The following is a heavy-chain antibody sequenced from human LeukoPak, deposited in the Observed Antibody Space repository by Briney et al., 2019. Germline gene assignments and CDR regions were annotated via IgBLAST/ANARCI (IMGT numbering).Heavy chain of an antibody. CDR3: ARGLQETLAWLRAFSAFDI. Sequence: ASVKVSCKASGYTFTSYGISWVRQAPGQGLEWMGWISAYNGNTNYAQKLQGRVTMTTDTSTSTAYMELRSLRSDDTAVYYCARGLQETLAWLRAFSAFDIWGQGTMVTVSS. CDR1: GYTFTSYG. V-gene: IGHV1-18*01. J-gene: IGHJ3*02. CDR2: ISAYNGNT. D-gene: IGHD5-24*01.